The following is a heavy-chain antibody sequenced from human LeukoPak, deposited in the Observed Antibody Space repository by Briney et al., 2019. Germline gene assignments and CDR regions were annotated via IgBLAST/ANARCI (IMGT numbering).Heavy chain of an antibody. Sequence: AGGSLRLSCAASGFTFRSYWMHWVRQARGKGLVWVSRINSDGSSTSYADSVKGRFTISRDNSRNTLYVQMNSLRAEDTAVYYCAREGAGYSSSWFDSWGQGTPVTVSS. CDR1: GFTFRSYW. CDR3: AREGAGYSSSWFDS. J-gene: IGHJ5*01. CDR2: INSDGSST. D-gene: IGHD6-13*01. V-gene: IGHV3-74*01.